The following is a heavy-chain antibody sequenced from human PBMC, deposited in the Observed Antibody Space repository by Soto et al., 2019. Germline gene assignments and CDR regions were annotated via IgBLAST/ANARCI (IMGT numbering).Heavy chain of an antibody. CDR3: ARAVAVPADFDY. V-gene: IGHV1-3*01. Sequence: ASVKVSCKASGYTFTSYTMHWVRQAPGQRLEWMGWINAGNGNTKYSQKFQGRVTITRDTSASTAYMELSSLRSEDTAVYYCARAVAVPADFDYWGQGTLVTVSS. D-gene: IGHD6-19*01. CDR1: GYTFTSYT. CDR2: INAGNGNT. J-gene: IGHJ4*02.